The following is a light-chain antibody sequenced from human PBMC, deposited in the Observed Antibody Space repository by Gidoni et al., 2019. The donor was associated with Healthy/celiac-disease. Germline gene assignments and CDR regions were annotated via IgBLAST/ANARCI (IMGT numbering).Light chain of an antibody. CDR3: MQALQTPWT. V-gene: IGKV2-28*01. CDR1: QSLLHSNGYNY. Sequence: IVMTHSPLSLPVTPVEPASISCRYSQSLLHSNGYNYLDWYLPKPGQSPHLLIYLGSNRASGVPDRFSGSGSGTDCTLKISRVEAEDVGVYYCMQALQTPWTFGQGTKVEIK. CDR2: LGS. J-gene: IGKJ1*01.